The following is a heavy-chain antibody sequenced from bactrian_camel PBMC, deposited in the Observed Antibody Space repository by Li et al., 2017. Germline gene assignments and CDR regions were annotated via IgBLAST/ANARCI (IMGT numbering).Heavy chain of an antibody. V-gene: IGHV3S28*01. CDR3: ASGAWFGGSRNEYNY. J-gene: IGHJ4*01. CDR1: GFTFSSYY. Sequence: LVESGGGLVQPGGSLRLSCAASGFTFSSYYMSWVRQAPGKEREGVAVIYTATYPGDSRAYYADSVKGRFNISHDNAKNTLYLQLNSLKTEDTAMYYCASGAWFGGSRNEYNYWSQGTQVTVS. CDR2: IYTATYPGDSRA. D-gene: IGHD2*01.